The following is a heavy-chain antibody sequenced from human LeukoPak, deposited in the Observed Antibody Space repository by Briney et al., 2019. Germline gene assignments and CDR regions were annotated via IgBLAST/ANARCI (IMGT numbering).Heavy chain of an antibody. D-gene: IGHD2-21*02. CDR1: GSTLSDLS. CDR2: SDPEDGET. V-gene: IGHV1-24*01. J-gene: IGHJ2*01. CDR3: VTDRARLFWYFDL. Sequence: ASVKVSCKVSGSTLSDLSIHWVRQAPGKGLEYVGGSDPEDGETLHAQNFQGRVTMTEDTSIDTAYMELSSLRPEDTAVYYCVTDRARLFWYFDLWGRSTLVTVSS.